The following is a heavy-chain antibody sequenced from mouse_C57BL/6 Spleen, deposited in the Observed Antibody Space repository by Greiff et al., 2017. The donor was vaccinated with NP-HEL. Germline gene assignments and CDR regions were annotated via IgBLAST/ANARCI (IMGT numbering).Heavy chain of an antibody. Sequence: VQLQQSGPELVKPGASVKISCKASGYSFTSYYIHWVKQRPGQGLEWIGWIYPGSGNTKYNEKFKGKATLTADTSSSTAYMQHSSLTSEDSAVYYCAKGFDYDGSRDVPYYFDYWGQGTTLTVSS. J-gene: IGHJ2*01. D-gene: IGHD1-1*01. V-gene: IGHV1-66*01. CDR3: AKGFDYDGSRDVPYYFDY. CDR2: IYPGSGNT. CDR1: GYSFTSYY.